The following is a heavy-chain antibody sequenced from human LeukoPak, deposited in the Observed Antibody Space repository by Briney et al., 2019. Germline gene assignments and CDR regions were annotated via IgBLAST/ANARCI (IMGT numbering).Heavy chain of an antibody. CDR1: GFIFISYA. V-gene: IGHV3-23*01. J-gene: IGHJ4*02. CDR3: AKGYYYDSSGYSLYYFDY. CDR2: ISGSGGST. D-gene: IGHD3-22*01. Sequence: PGGSLRLSCAASGFIFISYAMSWVRQAPGKGLEWVSAISGSGGSTYYADSVKDRFTISRDNSKNTLYLQMNSLRAEDTAVYYCAKGYYYDSSGYSLYYFDYWGQGPLVTVSS.